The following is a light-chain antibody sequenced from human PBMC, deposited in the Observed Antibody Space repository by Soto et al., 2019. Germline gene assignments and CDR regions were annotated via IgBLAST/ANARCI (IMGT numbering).Light chain of an antibody. CDR1: SSNIGSNT. CDR2: SNN. CDR3: AAWDDSLNYA. J-gene: IGLJ1*01. V-gene: IGLV1-44*01. Sequence: QSALTQPPSASGTPGQRVTISCSGSSSNIGSNTVNWYQQLPGTAPKLLIYSNNQRPSGVPDRFSGSKSGTSASLAISGLQSEDEADSYCAAWDDSLNYAFGTGTKLTVL.